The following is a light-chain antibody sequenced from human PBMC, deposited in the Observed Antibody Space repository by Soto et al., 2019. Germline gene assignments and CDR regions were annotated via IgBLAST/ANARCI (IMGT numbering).Light chain of an antibody. Sequence: EIVLTQSPGTLSLSPGERATLSCRASQSDSSSYLAWYQQKPGQAPRLLIYGASSRATGIPDRFSGSGSGTDFTLTISRLEPEDFAVYYCQPYGSSPRITFGQGTRLEIK. J-gene: IGKJ5*01. V-gene: IGKV3-20*01. CDR2: GAS. CDR3: QPYGSSPRIT. CDR1: QSDSSSY.